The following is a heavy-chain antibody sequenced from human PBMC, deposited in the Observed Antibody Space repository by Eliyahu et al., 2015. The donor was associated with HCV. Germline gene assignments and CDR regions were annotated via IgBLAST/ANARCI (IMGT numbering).Heavy chain of an antibody. J-gene: IGHJ6*02. Sequence: EVQLLESGGGLVQPGGSLRLSCAASGFTFSSYAMTWVRQAPGXGLEWVSVTSASGATTHHADSVKGRFAISRDNSKNTLYLQMNSLRAEDTAVYYCARYCNSDSCRGENYYGLDVWGQGTTVTVS. CDR2: TSASGATT. CDR1: GFTFSSYA. D-gene: IGHD2-2*01. V-gene: IGHV3-23*01. CDR3: ARYCNSDSCRGENYYGLDV.